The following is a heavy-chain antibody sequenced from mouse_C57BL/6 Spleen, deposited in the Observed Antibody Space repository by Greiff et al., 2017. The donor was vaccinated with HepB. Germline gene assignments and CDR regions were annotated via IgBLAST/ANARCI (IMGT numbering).Heavy chain of an antibody. CDR3: ARRYDGYPLYAMDY. CDR2: ISSGSSTI. D-gene: IGHD2-3*01. J-gene: IGHJ4*01. V-gene: IGHV5-17*01. CDR1: GFTFSDYG. Sequence: EVKLMESGGGLVKPGGSLKLSCAASGFTFSDYGMHWVRQAPEKGLEWVAYISSGSSTIYYADTVKGRFTISRDNAKNTLFLQMTSLRSEDTAMYYCARRYDGYPLYAMDYWGQGTSVTVSS.